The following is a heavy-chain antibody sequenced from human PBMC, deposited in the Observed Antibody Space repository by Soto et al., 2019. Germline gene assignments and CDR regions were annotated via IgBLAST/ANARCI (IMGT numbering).Heavy chain of an antibody. J-gene: IGHJ3*01. CDR2: IHPGGQTI. CDR3: ARRVSR. CDR1: GFTFSSSE. D-gene: IGHD3-22*01. V-gene: IGHV3-48*03. Sequence: EVQLVESGGGLVQPGGSLRLSCAASGFTFSSSEMYWVRQAPGKGLEWISYIHPGGQTIFYAESVKGRFTISRDNAKNSVYLQMNSLRAEDTAIYYCARRVSRWGQGTMVTVSS.